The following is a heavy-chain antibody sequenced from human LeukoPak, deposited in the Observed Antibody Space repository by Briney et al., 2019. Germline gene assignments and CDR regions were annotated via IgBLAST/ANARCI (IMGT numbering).Heavy chain of an antibody. CDR2: ISGSGSGT. D-gene: IGHD1-26*01. V-gene: IGHV3-23*01. CDR3: TKAGAYSGSYLPDY. Sequence: GSLRLSCAASGFTFSDYAMRWVRQAPGKGVEWVSGISGSGSGTYYAGSVKGRFTISRDNSKNTVFLQMNSLRGEDTARYYCTKAGAYSGSYLPDYWGQGTLVTVFS. J-gene: IGHJ4*02. CDR1: GFTFSDYA.